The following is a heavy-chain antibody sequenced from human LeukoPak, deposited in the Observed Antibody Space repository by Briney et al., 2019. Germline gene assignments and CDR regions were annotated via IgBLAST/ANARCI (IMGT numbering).Heavy chain of an antibody. CDR3: ARAPKHISWSGGLDY. CDR1: GFTVSSNY. J-gene: IGHJ4*02. V-gene: IGHV3-21*01. D-gene: IGHD6-13*01. Sequence: GGSLRLSCAASGFTVSSNYMNWVRQAPGKGLEWVSSISSSSTYIYYADSVKGRFTISRDDAKNSLYLQLTSLRAEDTAVYYCARAPKHISWSGGLDYWGQGTLVTVSS. CDR2: ISSSSTYI.